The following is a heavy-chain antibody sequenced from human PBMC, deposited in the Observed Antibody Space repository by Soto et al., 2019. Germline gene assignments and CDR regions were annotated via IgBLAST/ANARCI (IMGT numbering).Heavy chain of an antibody. D-gene: IGHD5-18*01. CDR3: AREGDVDTAMVFVARFDY. CDR1: GGTFSSYA. CDR2: IIPIFGTA. V-gene: IGHV1-69*13. J-gene: IGHJ4*02. Sequence: ASVKVSCKASGGTFSSYAISWVRQAPGQGLEWMGGIIPIFGTANYAQKFQGRVTITADESTSTAYMELSSLRSEDTAVYYCAREGDVDTAMVFVARFDYWGQGTLVTVSS.